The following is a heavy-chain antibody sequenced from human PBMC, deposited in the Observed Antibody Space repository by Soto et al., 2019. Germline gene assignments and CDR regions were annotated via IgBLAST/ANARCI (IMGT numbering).Heavy chain of an antibody. J-gene: IGHJ6*02. CDR2: INSGGST. D-gene: IGHD2-2*01. CDR1: GFTVSSHY. V-gene: IGHV3-53*01. Sequence: LRLSCAPSGFTVSSHYMSWVRQAPGKGLEWVSVINSGGSTYYADSVKGRFTISRDHSRNTLYLQMNSLRVEDAAVYYCAREVFCSSSSCQVRYGMDVWGQGTTVTVSS. CDR3: AREVFCSSSSCQVRYGMDV.